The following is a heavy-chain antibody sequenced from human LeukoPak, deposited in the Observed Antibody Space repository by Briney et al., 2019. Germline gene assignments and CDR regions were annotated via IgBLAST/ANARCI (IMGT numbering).Heavy chain of an antibody. J-gene: IGHJ4*02. CDR2: INPSGGST. V-gene: IGHV1-46*03. CDR1: GYTFTSYY. CDR3: ARMNLPTYYHDSSGYLTD. D-gene: IGHD3-22*01. Sequence: ASVKVSCKASGYTFTSYYMHWVRQAPGQGLEWMGIINPSGGSTSYAQKFQGRVTMTRDTSTSTVYMELSSLRSEDTAVYYCARMNLPTYYHDSSGYLTDWGQGTLVTVSS.